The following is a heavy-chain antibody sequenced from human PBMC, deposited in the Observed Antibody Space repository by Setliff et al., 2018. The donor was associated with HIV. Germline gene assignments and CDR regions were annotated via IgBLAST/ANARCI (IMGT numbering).Heavy chain of an antibody. J-gene: IGHJ3*02. V-gene: IGHV5-51*01. Sequence: GESLKISCKGSGYSFNSYWIGWVRQMPGKGLEWMGIIYPGDSDTRYSPSSQGQVTISADKSISTAYLQWSGLKASDTAMYYCARQTLGYCSGGSCYGGAFDTWGQGTMVTVSS. D-gene: IGHD2-15*01. CDR3: ARQTLGYCSGGSCYGGAFDT. CDR1: GYSFNSYW. CDR2: IYPGDSDT.